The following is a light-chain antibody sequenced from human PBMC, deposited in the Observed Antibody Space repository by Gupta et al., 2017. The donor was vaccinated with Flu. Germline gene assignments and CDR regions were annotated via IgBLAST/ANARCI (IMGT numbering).Light chain of an antibody. J-gene: IGLJ1*01. Sequence: QSAPTQPRPVSGSPGTSVTLPCTGTSSDVGRSNRVSWYQQPPGKAPKHILYDVTERPSGVPDRFSGSKSGNTASLAISGLQADDEADYYCSSHAGRVTWVFGTGTTVTVL. V-gene: IGLV2-11*01. CDR1: SSDVGRSNR. CDR2: DVT. CDR3: SSHAGRVTWV.